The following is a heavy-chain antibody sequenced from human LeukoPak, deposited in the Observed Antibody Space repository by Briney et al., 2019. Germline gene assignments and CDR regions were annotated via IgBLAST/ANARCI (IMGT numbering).Heavy chain of an antibody. CDR1: GFTFTNAW. CDR2: IQIKGDGGTT. J-gene: IGHJ3*01. Sequence: GGSLRLSCAASGFTFTNAWISWVRQVPGKGLEWVARIQIKGDGGTTEYATPVKGRFTISRDDSKNTLYLQMNSLKIEDTGVYYCTTPEPRDDSSGYSVNDAFDVWGQGTMVTVSS. D-gene: IGHD3-22*01. CDR3: TTPEPRDDSSGYSVNDAFDV. V-gene: IGHV3-15*01.